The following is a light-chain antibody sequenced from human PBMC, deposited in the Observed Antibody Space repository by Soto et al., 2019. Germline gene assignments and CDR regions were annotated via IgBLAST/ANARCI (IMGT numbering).Light chain of an antibody. CDR3: AAWDDGLNGWL. CDR1: NIGSQS. Sequence: SYELTQPPSVSVAPGQTARITCGGNNIGSQSVHWYQQKPGQAPVLVVYDDSDRPSGIPERFSGSKSANSASLAISGLKSEDEADYYCAAWDDGLNGWLFGGGTKLTVL. V-gene: IGLV3-21*02. CDR2: DDS. J-gene: IGLJ3*02.